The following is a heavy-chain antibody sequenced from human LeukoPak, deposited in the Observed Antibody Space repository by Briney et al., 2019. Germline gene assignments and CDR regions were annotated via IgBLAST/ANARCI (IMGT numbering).Heavy chain of an antibody. Sequence: GGSLRLSCAASGFTFSGSALHWVRQASGKGLEWVGRIRSTANGYATAYAASVKGRFTISRDDSKNTLYLQMNSLKTEDTAVYYCTTEMTYYDYVWGSYRSFDYWGQGTLVTVSS. CDR3: TTEMTYYDYVWGSYRSFDY. J-gene: IGHJ4*02. CDR2: IRSTANGYAT. V-gene: IGHV3-73*01. D-gene: IGHD3-16*02. CDR1: GFTFSGSA.